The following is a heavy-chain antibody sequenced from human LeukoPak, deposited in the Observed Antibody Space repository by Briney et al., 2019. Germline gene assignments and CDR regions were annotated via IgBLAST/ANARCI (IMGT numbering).Heavy chain of an antibody. J-gene: IGHJ4*02. CDR1: GDSISSYY. V-gene: IGHV4-59*01. CDR2: IYYSGST. CDR3: ARDKGGQQLREFDY. D-gene: IGHD6-13*01. Sequence: SETLSLTCTVSGDSISSYYWSWIRQPPGKGLEWIGYIYYSGSTNYNPSLKSRVTISVDTSKNQFSLKLSSVTAADTAVYYCARDKGGQQLREFDYWGQGTLVTVSS.